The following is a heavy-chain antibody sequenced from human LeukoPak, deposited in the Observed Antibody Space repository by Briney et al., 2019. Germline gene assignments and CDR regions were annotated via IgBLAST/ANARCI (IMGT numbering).Heavy chain of an antibody. V-gene: IGHV3-21*01. CDR1: GFTFRSYN. Sequence: PGGSLRLSCSASGFTFRSYNMNWVRQAPGKGLEWVSSINSGGSYIYYADSVKGRFTISRDNAMNSLYLQMNSLRAEDTAVYYCARDEYDYDRSGDRIRSYFQHWGQGTLLTVSS. J-gene: IGHJ1*01. CDR3: ARDEYDYDRSGDRIRSYFQH. CDR2: INSGGSYI. D-gene: IGHD3-22*01.